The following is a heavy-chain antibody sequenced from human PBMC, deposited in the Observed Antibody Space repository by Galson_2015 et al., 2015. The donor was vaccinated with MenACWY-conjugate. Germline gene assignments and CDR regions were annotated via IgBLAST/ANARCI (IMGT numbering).Heavy chain of an antibody. J-gene: IGHJ5*02. V-gene: IGHV3-74*01. CDR2: IDSEGTST. CDR1: GITFGGYA. CDR3: ARDRGAFSSALSHNYFDP. Sequence: SLRLSCAGSGITFGGYAMFWVRQAPGRGLVWVSRIDSEGTSTTYADSVKGRFTISRDNAKNTLYLQMNSLRAEDTAVYYCARDRGAFSSALSHNYFDPWGQGTLVTVSS. D-gene: IGHD3-3*01.